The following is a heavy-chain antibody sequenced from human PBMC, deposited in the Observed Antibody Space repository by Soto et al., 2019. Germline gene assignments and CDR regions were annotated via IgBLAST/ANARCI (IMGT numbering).Heavy chain of an antibody. CDR1: GFTFSSYA. CDR3: ARHPERIAEIGWFDP. Sequence: GGSLRLSCSASGFTFSSYAMHWVRQAPGKGLEWVSYISSSSSTIYYADSVKGRFTISRDNAKNSLYLQMNSLRAEDTAVYYCARHPERIAEIGWFDPWGQGTLVTVSS. D-gene: IGHD6-13*01. CDR2: ISSSSSTI. J-gene: IGHJ5*02. V-gene: IGHV3-48*01.